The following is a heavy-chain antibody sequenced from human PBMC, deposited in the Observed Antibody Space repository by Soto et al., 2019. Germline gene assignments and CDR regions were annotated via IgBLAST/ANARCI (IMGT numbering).Heavy chain of an antibody. CDR2: IYYSGST. V-gene: IGHV4-31*03. Sequence: QVQLQESGPGLVKPSQTLSLTYTVSGGSISSGGYYWSWIRQHPGKGLEWIGYIYYSGSTYYNPSLKSRVTISVDTSKNQFSLKLSSVTAADTAVYYCAILRWELLSGWFDPWGQGTLVTVSS. D-gene: IGHD1-26*01. CDR1: GGSISSGGYY. J-gene: IGHJ5*02. CDR3: AILRWELLSGWFDP.